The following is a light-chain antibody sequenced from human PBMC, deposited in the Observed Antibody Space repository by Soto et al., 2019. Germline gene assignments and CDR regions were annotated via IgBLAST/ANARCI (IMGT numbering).Light chain of an antibody. J-gene: IGLJ1*01. V-gene: IGLV2-14*03. CDR3: ASYASSSTLV. CDR2: DVT. Sequence: QSVLTQPASVSGSPGQSITFSCTGTSNDVGGYNYVSWYEQHLGKVPKLIICDVTYRPSGVSNRFSGSKSGNTASLTISGLQAEDEGDYYCASYASSSTLVFGTGTKVTVL. CDR1: SNDVGGYNY.